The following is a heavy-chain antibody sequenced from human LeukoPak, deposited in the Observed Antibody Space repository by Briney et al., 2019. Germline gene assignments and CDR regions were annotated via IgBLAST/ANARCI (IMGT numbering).Heavy chain of an antibody. D-gene: IGHD6-13*01. V-gene: IGHV1-69*01. Sequence: GSSVKVSCKASGGTLSSYAISWVRQAPGQGLEWVGGIIPIFGTANYAQKFQGRVTITADESTSTAYMELSSLRSEDTAVYYCARDESIAAAGFDYWGQGTLVTVSS. CDR3: ARDESIAAAGFDY. CDR1: GGTLSSYA. CDR2: IIPIFGTA. J-gene: IGHJ4*02.